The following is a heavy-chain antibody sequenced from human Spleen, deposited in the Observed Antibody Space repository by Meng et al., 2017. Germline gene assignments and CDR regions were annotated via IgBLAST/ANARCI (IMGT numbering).Heavy chain of an antibody. CDR3: TRDGYSDYSSTSCFDY. CDR2: INTNTGNP. D-gene: IGHD2-2*01. J-gene: IGHJ4*02. CDR1: GYTFTTYG. Sequence: ASVKVSCKASGYTFTTYGMNWVRQAPGQGLEWMGWINTNTGNPTYAQGFTGRFVFSLDTSVSTAYLQISSLKTDDTAMYYCTRDGYSDYSSTSCFDYWGQGTLVTVSS. V-gene: IGHV7-4-1*02.